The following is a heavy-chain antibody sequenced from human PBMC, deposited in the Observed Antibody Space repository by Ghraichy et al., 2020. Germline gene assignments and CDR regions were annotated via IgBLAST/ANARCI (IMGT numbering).Heavy chain of an antibody. V-gene: IGHV3-74*01. CDR2: INSDGSST. J-gene: IGHJ6*02. CDR1: GFTFSSYW. D-gene: IGHD2-2*01. CDR3: ARDQLRYCSSTSCYYYYYGMDV. Sequence: GGSLRLSCAASGFTFSSYWMHWVRQAPGKGLVWVSRINSDGSSTSYADSVKGRFTISRDNAKNTLYLQMNSLRAEDTAVYYCARDQLRYCSSTSCYYYYYGMDVWGQGTTVTVSS.